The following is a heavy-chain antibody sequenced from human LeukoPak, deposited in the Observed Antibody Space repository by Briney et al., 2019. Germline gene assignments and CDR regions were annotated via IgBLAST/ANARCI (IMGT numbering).Heavy chain of an antibody. CDR3: AGVVAATSDLDYYGLDV. V-gene: IGHV3-21*01. CDR2: ISSSSDYI. J-gene: IGHJ6*02. Sequence: GGSLRLSCAASGFTFSSYSMNWVRQAPGKGLEWVSSISSSSDYIYYADSVKGRFTISRDNAKSSLYLQMNSLRAEDTAVYYCAGVVAATSDLDYYGLDVWGQGTTVTVSS. CDR1: GFTFSSYS. D-gene: IGHD2-15*01.